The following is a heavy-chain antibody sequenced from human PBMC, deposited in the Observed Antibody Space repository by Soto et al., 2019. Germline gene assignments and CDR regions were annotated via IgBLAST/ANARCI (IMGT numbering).Heavy chain of an antibody. V-gene: IGHV3-66*01. CDR3: ARLWGDYYDSSDYYYGGWFDP. D-gene: IGHD3-22*01. CDR2: IYSDGRT. Sequence: EVQLVESGGDLVQPGGSLRLSCAASGFIVSGNYMSWVRQAPGKGLECVSVIYSDGRTNYADSVKGRFTISRDNSKNTLYIQMHSLRAEDTALYYCARLWGDYYDSSDYYYGGWFDPWGQGTLVTVSS. CDR1: GFIVSGNY. J-gene: IGHJ5*02.